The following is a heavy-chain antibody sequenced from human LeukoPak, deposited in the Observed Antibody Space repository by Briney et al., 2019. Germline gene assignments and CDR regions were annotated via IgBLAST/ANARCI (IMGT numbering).Heavy chain of an antibody. CDR1: GFTFDDYA. V-gene: IGHV3-43*02. CDR2: ISGDGGST. CDR3: AKDTTERGRYGMDV. J-gene: IGHJ6*02. Sequence: SGGSLRLSCAASGFTFDDYAMHWVRQAPGKGLEWVSLISGDGGSTYYADSVKGRFTISRDNSKNSLYLQMNSLRTEDTALYYCAKDTTERGRYGMDVWGQGTTVTVSS. D-gene: IGHD1-14*01.